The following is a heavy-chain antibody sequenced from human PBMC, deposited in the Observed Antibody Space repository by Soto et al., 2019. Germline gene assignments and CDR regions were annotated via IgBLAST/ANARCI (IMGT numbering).Heavy chain of an antibody. CDR1: GFTFSSFW. CDR3: SASLVY. Sequence: GGSLRLSCAASGFTFSSFWMDWVRQAPGKGLEWVANINLDGSEKHYVDSVKGRFTISRDNAKNSVYLQMSSLTAEASALYYCSASLVYWGRGVRVTVPS. V-gene: IGHV3-7*01. CDR2: INLDGSEK. J-gene: IGHJ4*02.